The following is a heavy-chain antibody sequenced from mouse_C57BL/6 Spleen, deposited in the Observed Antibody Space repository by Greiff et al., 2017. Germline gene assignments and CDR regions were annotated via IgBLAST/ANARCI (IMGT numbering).Heavy chain of an antibody. J-gene: IGHJ2*01. D-gene: IGHD2-1*01. CDR2: IYPSDSET. CDR1: GYTFTSYW. CDR3: ARGKWYDY. Sequence: VQLQQPGAELVRPGSSVKLSCKASGYTFTSYWMDWVKQRPGQGLEWIGNIYPSDSETHYNQKFKDKATLTVDKSSSTAYMQLSSLTSEDSAVYYCARGKWYDYWGQGTTLTVSS. V-gene: IGHV1-61*01.